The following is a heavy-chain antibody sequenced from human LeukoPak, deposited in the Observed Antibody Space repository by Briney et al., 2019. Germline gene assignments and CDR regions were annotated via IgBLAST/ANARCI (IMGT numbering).Heavy chain of an antibody. CDR2: ISWNSGSI. CDR1: GFTFDDYA. CDR3: ARRANERLRYFDWVPNRPDY. J-gene: IGHJ4*02. V-gene: IGHV3-9*01. D-gene: IGHD3-9*01. Sequence: PGGSLRLSCAASGFTFDDYAMHWVRQAPGKGLEWVSGISWNSGSIGYADSVKGRFTISRDNAKNSLYLQMNSLRAEDTAVYYCARRANERLRYFDWVPNRPDYWGQGTLVTVSS.